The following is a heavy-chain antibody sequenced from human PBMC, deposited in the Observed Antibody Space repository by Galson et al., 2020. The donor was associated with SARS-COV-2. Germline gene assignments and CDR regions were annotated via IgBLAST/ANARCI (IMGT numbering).Heavy chain of an antibody. D-gene: IGHD7-27*01. Sequence: GGSLRLSCAASGLTFSVYGMHWVRQAPGKGLEWVAMIWFDGRKEYYADSVKGRFTISRDNAENSLYLQMNSLRAEDTGIYYCATGDVWFESWGQGTLVTVSS. J-gene: IGHJ5*01. CDR3: ATGDVWFES. V-gene: IGHV3-33*03. CDR2: IWFDGRKE. CDR1: GLTFSVYG.